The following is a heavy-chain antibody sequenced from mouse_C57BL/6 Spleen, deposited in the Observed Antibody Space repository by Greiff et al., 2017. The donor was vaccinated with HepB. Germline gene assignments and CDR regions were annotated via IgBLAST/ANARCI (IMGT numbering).Heavy chain of an antibody. V-gene: IGHV1-4*01. J-gene: IGHJ2*01. Sequence: VQGVESGAELARPGASVKMSCKASGYTFTSYTMHWVKQRPGQGLEWIGYINPSSGYTKYNQKFKDKATLTADKSSSTAYMQLSSLTSEDSAVYYCAKGDGKDYWGQGTTLTVSS. CDR2: INPSSGYT. D-gene: IGHD2-1*01. CDR1: GYTFTSYT. CDR3: AKGDGKDY.